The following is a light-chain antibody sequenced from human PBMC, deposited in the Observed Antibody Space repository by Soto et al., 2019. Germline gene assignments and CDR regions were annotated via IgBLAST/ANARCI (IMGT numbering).Light chain of an antibody. CDR1: SGSVSTTYY. Sequence: QAVVTQEPSFSVSPGGTVTLTCGLTSGSVSTTYYPSWYQQTPGQAPRTLIYSTNIRSSGVPDRFSGSTLGNKAALTITGPQAVDECFYHRMLYMGGGLVVFGGATKRTVL. V-gene: IGLV8-61*01. CDR2: STN. J-gene: IGLJ2*01. CDR3: MLYMGGGLVV.